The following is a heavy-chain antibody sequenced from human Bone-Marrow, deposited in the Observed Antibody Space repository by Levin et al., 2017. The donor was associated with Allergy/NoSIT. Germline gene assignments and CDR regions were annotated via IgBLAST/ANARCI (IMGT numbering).Heavy chain of an antibody. J-gene: IGHJ5*01. Sequence: PGGSLRLSCAASGFNFNRFVINWVRQAPGKGLEWLSSITGSGSHIYYADSVRGRFTVSRDNTQNSLYLKMHNLRVEDTAVYYCARGLGYFDSSGYYWDSWGQGTLVTVSS. CDR1: GFNFNRFV. V-gene: IGHV3-21*06. D-gene: IGHD3-22*01. CDR2: ITGSGSHI. CDR3: ARGLGYFDSSGYYWDS.